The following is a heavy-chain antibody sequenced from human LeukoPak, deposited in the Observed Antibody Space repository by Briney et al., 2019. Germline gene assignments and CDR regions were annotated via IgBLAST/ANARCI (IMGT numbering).Heavy chain of an antibody. D-gene: IGHD6-6*01. Sequence: GGSLRLSCAASGFTFSTYYMNWVRQAPGKGLEWVSFITGSSSYIYYTDSVKGRFTISRDNAKNSLFLQMNSLRDEDTAVYYCASGFSSSPHFDYWGQGTLVTVSS. CDR1: GFTFSTYY. V-gene: IGHV3-21*01. CDR3: ASGFSSSPHFDY. J-gene: IGHJ4*02. CDR2: ITGSSSYI.